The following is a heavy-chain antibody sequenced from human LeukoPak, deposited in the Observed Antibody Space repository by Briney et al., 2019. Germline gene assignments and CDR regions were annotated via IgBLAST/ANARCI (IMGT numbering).Heavy chain of an antibody. D-gene: IGHD1-26*01. CDR2: MNPNSGNT. CDR3: ARVTGAGGLDAFDI. J-gene: IGHJ3*02. Sequence: ASVKVSCETSVYTFTSYYIHGVPQATGQGREGMGWMNPNSGNTGYAQKFQGRVTITRNTSISTVYMELSSLRSEDTAVYYCARVTGAGGLDAFDIWGQGTMVTVSS. V-gene: IGHV1-8*03. CDR1: VYTFTSYY.